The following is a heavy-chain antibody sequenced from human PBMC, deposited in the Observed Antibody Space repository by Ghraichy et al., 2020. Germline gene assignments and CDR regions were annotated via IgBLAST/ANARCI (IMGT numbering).Heavy chain of an antibody. Sequence: GGSLRLSCAASGFTFSRHWMSCVRQAPGKGLEWVASIKSDGSDIFYVDSVKGRFTISRDNAKNSVSLEMNSLRVEDTAVYYCARDPYGDYKYGGTDYWGQGTLVSVSS. J-gene: IGHJ4*02. D-gene: IGHD4-17*01. CDR3: ARDPYGDYKYGGTDY. CDR2: IKSDGSDI. V-gene: IGHV3-7*01. CDR1: GFTFSRHW.